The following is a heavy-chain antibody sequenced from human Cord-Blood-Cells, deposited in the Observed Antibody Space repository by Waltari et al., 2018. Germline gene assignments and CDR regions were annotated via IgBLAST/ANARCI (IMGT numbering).Heavy chain of an antibody. CDR1: GGSFSGYY. Sequence: QVQLQQWGAGLLKPSETLSLTCAVSGGSFSGYYWSWIRQPPGKGLEWIGEINPSGSTNYNPSLKSRVTISVDTSKNQFSLKLSTVAAADTAVYYGARGREWDIWGQGTMVTVSS. D-gene: IGHD3-3*01. J-gene: IGHJ3*02. CDR3: ARGREWDI. V-gene: IGHV4-34*01. CDR2: INPSGST.